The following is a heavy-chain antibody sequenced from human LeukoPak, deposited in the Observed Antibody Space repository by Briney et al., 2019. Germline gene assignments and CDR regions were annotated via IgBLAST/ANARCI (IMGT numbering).Heavy chain of an antibody. J-gene: IGHJ4*02. CDR1: GFTFTNAW. Sequence: GGSLRLSCAASGFTFTNAWMYWVRQAPGKGPEWVGRIKSITDGRTTDYAAPVKGRFTISRDVSKNTLYLQMNSLKTEDTAVYYCTTQGTGYYYFDYWGQGTLVTVSS. CDR2: IKSITDGRTT. V-gene: IGHV3-15*01. D-gene: IGHD3-9*01. CDR3: TTQGTGYYYFDY.